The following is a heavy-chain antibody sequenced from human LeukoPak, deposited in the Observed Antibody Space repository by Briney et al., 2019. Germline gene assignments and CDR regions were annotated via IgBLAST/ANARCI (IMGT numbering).Heavy chain of an antibody. V-gene: IGHV3-30-3*01. J-gene: IGHJ3*02. CDR3: AREGDGYLKRAFDI. CDR2: ISYDGSNK. CDR1: GFTFSSYA. D-gene: IGHD5-24*01. Sequence: GGSLRLSCAASGFTFSSYAMHWVRQAPGKGLEWVAVISYDGSNKYYADSVKGRFTISRDNSKNTLYLQMNSLRAEDTAVYYCAREGDGYLKRAFDIWGQGTMVTVSS.